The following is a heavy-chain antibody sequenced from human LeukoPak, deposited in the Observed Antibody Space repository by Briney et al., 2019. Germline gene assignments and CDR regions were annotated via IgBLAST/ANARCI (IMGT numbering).Heavy chain of an antibody. V-gene: IGHV4-59*01. CDR1: GGSITSYY. D-gene: IGHD5-18*01. CDR3: ARVGYSYGYVDY. Sequence: SETLSLTCTVSGGSITSYYWSWIRQPPGKGLEWIGHIHNSGSTNYNPSLKSRVTISADTSKNQFSLKLSSVSAADTAVYYCARVGYSYGYVDYWGQGTLVIVSS. CDR2: IHNSGST. J-gene: IGHJ4*02.